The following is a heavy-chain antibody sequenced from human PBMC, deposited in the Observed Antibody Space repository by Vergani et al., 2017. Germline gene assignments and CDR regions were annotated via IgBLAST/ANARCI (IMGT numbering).Heavy chain of an antibody. V-gene: IGHV3-11*06. D-gene: IGHD6-13*01. Sequence: QVQLVESGGGLVKPGGSLRLSCAASGFTFSDYYMSWIRQAPGKGLEWVSYISSSSSYTNYADSVKSRFTISRDNAKNSLYLQMNSLRAEDTAVYYCARDDSSSPGNYYYGMDVWGQGTTVTVSS. J-gene: IGHJ6*02. CDR1: GFTFSDYY. CDR2: ISSSSSYT. CDR3: ARDDSSSPGNYYYGMDV.